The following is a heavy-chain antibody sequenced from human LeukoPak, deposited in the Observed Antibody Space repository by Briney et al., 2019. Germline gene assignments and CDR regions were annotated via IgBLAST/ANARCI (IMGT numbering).Heavy chain of an antibody. J-gene: IGHJ4*03. V-gene: IGHV5-51*01. CDR3: ARRLYCSTTTCYDRGYDFES. CDR2: MFPGNHDT. Sequence: GALKLHCHYSGCRLHSYWIVRVRQMPGKGLEWMGAMFPGNHDTKYSPSFQGQATISADKSINTSYLQFIRLRASDTAVYYCARRLYCSTTTCYDRGYDFESSGHGTQFTVSS. D-gene: IGHD2-2*01. CDR1: GCRLHSYW.